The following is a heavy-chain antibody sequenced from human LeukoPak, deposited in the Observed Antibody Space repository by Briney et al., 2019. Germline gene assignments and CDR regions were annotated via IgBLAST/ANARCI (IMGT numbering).Heavy chain of an antibody. D-gene: IGHD3-10*01. CDR2: INPSGGST. CDR3: ARDREELWFGELLSYYYYYGMDV. J-gene: IGHJ6*02. CDR1: GYTFTSYY. V-gene: IGHV1-46*01. Sequence: ASVKVSCKASGYTFTSYYMHWVRQAPGQGLEWMGIINPSGGSTSYPQKFQGRVTMTRDTSTSTVYMELSSLRSEDTAVYYCARDREELWFGELLSYYYYYGMDVWGQGTTVAVSS.